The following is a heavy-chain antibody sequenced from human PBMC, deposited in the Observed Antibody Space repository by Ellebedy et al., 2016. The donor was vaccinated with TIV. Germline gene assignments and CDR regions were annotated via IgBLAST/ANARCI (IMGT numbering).Heavy chain of an antibody. J-gene: IGHJ4*02. CDR1: GFTFSRYA. D-gene: IGHD4-17*01. CDR2: ISVSASDDKT. CDR3: AKERLEYGDSGFDY. Sequence: PGGSLRLSCVASGFTFSRYAMIWVRQAPGKGLEWVSLISVSASDDKTYYIDSVKGRFTISRDNSKNTVSLHMSSLRAEDTAVYFCAKERLEYGDSGFDYWGQGTLVTVSS. V-gene: IGHV3-23*01.